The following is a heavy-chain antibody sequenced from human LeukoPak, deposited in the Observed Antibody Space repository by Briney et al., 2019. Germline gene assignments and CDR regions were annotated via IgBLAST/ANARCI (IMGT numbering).Heavy chain of an antibody. V-gene: IGHV3-33*01. Sequence: GGSLRLSCAASGFTFSSYGMHWVRQAPGKGLEWMAVIWYDGSNKYYADSVKGRFTISRDNSKNTPYLQMNSLRAEDTAVHYCASFAHGINWGQGTLVTVSS. CDR3: ASFAHGIN. CDR1: GFTFSSYG. J-gene: IGHJ4*02. D-gene: IGHD2-15*01. CDR2: IWYDGSNK.